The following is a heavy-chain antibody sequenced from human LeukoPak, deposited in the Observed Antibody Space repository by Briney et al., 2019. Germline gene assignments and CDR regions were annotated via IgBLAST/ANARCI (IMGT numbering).Heavy chain of an antibody. CDR1: GGSFSAYY. J-gene: IGHJ5*02. CDR2: INHSGNS. V-gene: IGHV4-34*01. Sequence: SETLSLTCAVYGGSFSAYYWSWIRQPPGKGLEWIGEINHSGNSNYNPSLKSRVTISVDTSKNQFSLKLSSVTAADTAIYYCARQGIRYGSESYYMRGWFDPWGQGTLVTVSS. D-gene: IGHD3-10*01. CDR3: ARQGIRYGSESYYMRGWFDP.